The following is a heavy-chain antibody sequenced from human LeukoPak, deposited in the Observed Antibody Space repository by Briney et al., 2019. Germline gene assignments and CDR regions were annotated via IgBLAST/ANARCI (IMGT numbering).Heavy chain of an antibody. CDR1: DFTFSGFW. CDR3: ARSSYSSSSSV. CDR2: INSDGSEG. J-gene: IGHJ3*01. Sequence: GGSLRLPCAVSDFTFSGFWMSWSRQAPGKGLEWVASINSDGSEGYYADVVKGRFTISRDNAKNSLYLQINSLRAEDTAVYYCARSSYSSSSSVWGQGTMVTVSS. D-gene: IGHD6-6*01. V-gene: IGHV3-7*03.